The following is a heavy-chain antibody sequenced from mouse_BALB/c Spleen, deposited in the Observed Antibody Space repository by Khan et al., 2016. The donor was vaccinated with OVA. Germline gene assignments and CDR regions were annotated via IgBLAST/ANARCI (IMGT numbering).Heavy chain of an antibody. D-gene: IGHD2-10*01. Sequence: EVELVESGGGLVKPGGSLKLSCAPSGFAFSSYDMSWVRQTPEKRQEWVATISGTGIYTYYPDTVKGRFTISRDTSRNTLYLQMSSLRSEDTALYYCARPSYYGNPWFTYWGQGTLVTVSA. CDR1: GFAFSSYD. CDR2: ISGTGIYT. J-gene: IGHJ3*01. V-gene: IGHV5-9*02. CDR3: ARPSYYGNPWFTY.